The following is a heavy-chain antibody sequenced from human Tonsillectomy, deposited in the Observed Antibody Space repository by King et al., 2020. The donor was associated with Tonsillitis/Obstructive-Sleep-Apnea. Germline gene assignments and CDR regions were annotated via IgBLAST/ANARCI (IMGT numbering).Heavy chain of an antibody. V-gene: IGHV2-70*11. D-gene: IGHD4-11*01. J-gene: IGHJ6*03. CDR1: GFSLSTSGMC. CDR2: IDWDDDK. Sequence: VTLKESGPALVKPTQTLTLTCTFSGFSLSTSGMCVSWIRQPPGKALEWLARIDWDDDKYYSTSLRTRLTISKDTSKNQVVLTMTNMDPADTATYYCARTAHDYSNYPSDYYYYIDVWGKGTTVTVSS. CDR3: ARTAHDYSNYPSDYYYYIDV.